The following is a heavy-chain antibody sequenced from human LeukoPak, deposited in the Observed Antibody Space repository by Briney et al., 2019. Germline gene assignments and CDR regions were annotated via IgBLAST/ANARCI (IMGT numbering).Heavy chain of an antibody. D-gene: IGHD5-12*01. J-gene: IGHJ5*01. CDR3: ASLGGYDS. CDR2: IYSSVTT. V-gene: IGHV4-4*08. Sequence: TGGSLRLSCAASGFIFNEYAMHWVRQAPGKGLEWIGRIYSSVTTYNPSLKSRVTISVDTSKNQFSLKLSSVTAADTAVYYCASLGGYDSWGQGTLVTVSS. CDR1: GFIFNEYA.